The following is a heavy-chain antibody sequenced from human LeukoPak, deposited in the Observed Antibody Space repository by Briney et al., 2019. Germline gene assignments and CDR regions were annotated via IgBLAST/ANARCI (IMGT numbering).Heavy chain of an antibody. CDR2: IYYSGST. J-gene: IGHJ6*03. Sequence: SETLSLTCTVSGGSISSYYWSWIRQPPGKGLEWIGYIYYSGSTNYNPSLKSRVTISVDTSKNQFSLKLSSVTAADTAVYYCARDPVLRGLVGMDVWGKGTTVTVSS. CDR1: GGSISSYY. V-gene: IGHV4-59*12. CDR3: ARDPVLRGLVGMDV. D-gene: IGHD2-8*02.